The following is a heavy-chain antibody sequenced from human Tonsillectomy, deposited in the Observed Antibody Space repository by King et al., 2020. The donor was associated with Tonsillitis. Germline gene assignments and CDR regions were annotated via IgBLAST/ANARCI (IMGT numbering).Heavy chain of an antibody. CDR3: ARDDSTGAAAFDT. CDR1: GYSFTRYW. J-gene: IGHJ3*02. CDR2: IYPGDSET. V-gene: IGHV5-51*01. D-gene: IGHD3-22*01. Sequence: LQLVQSGAEVKKPGESLKISCKGSGYSFTRYWIVWVRQMPGKGLEWMGSIYPGDSETRYSPSFQGQVTISAAKSIRPAFLQWGRLRASDSAIYYWARDDSTGAAAFDTWGPGTMVSASS.